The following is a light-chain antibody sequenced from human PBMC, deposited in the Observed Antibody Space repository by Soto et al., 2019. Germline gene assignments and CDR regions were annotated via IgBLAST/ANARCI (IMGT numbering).Light chain of an antibody. J-gene: IGKJ1*01. Sequence: DIQMTQSPSTLSASVRDRVTITCRASQSISSWLAWYQQKPGKAPKLLIYKASSLESGVPSRFSGSGSGTEFTLTMSSLQPDDFATYYCQQYNSYPWTFGQGTKGEIK. CDR3: QQYNSYPWT. CDR2: KAS. CDR1: QSISSW. V-gene: IGKV1-5*03.